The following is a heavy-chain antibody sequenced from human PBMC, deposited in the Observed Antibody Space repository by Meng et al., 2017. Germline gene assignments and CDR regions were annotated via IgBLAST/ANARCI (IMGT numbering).Heavy chain of an antibody. J-gene: IGHJ5*02. CDR2: IYYSGST. CDR3: ARGRVVNWFDP. CDR1: GGSISSSSYY. V-gene: IGHV4-39*07. D-gene: IGHD2-15*01. Sequence: QLHLQGSGPGLVKPSETLSLTCTVSGGSISSSSYYWGWIRQPPGKGLEWIGSIYYSGSTYYNPSLKSRVTISVDTSKNQFSLKLSSVTAADTAVYYCARGRVVNWFDPWGQGTLVTVSS.